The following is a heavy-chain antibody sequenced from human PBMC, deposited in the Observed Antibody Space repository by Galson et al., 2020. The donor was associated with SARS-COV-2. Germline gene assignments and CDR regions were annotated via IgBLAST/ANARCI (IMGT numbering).Heavy chain of an antibody. D-gene: IGHD3-3*01. CDR1: GYSISSGYY. V-gene: IGHV4-38-2*02. Sequence: SETLSLTCTVSGYSISSGYYWGWIRQPPGKGLEWIGSIYHSGSTYYNPSLKSRVTISVDTSKNQFSLKLSSVTAADTAVYYCARAPERRITIVGVVAEGYYFDYWGQGTLVTVSS. CDR2: IYHSGST. CDR3: ARAPERRITIVGVVAEGYYFDY. J-gene: IGHJ4*02.